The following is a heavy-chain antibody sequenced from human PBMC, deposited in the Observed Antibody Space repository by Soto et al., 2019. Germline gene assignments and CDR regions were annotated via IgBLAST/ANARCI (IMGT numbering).Heavy chain of an antibody. D-gene: IGHD6-6*01. CDR2: IYYSGST. J-gene: IGHJ6*03. Sequence: QLQLQESGPGLVKPSETLSLTCTVSGGSISSSSYYWGWIRQPPGKGLEWIGSIYYSGSTYYNPSLKSRVTISVDTSKNQFSLKLSSVTAADTAVYYCARRTRAEGGSSSSSSRLRYYYYYMDVWGKGTTVTVSS. V-gene: IGHV4-39*01. CDR3: ARRTRAEGGSSSSSSRLRYYYYYMDV. CDR1: GGSISSSSYY.